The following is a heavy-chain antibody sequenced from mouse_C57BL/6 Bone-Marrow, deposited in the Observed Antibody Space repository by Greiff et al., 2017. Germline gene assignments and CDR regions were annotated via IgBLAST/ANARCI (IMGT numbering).Heavy chain of an antibody. V-gene: IGHV5-12*01. J-gene: IGHJ2*01. CDR2: ISNGGGST. D-gene: IGHD1-1*01. CDR3: ARSIYGSLDY. Sequence: EVQGVESGGGLVQPGGSLKLSCAASGFTFSDYYMYWVRQTPEKRLEWVAYISNGGGSTYYPDTVKGRFTISRDNAKNTLYLQMSRLKSEDTAMYYCARSIYGSLDYWGQGTTLTVSS. CDR1: GFTFSDYY.